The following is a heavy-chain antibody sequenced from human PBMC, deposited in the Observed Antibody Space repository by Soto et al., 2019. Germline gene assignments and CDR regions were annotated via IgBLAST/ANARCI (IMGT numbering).Heavy chain of an antibody. CDR1: GVSIDNYY. CDR3: VRDVGGSGWFAP. V-gene: IGHV4-4*07. CDR2: IYSSGTT. J-gene: IGHJ5*02. Sequence: SETLSLTCTVSGVSIDNYYCSWIRQSAGKGLEWIGRIYSSGTTNYNPSLKSRVTMSVDMSKSQFSLNVRSVTDADTAVYYCVRDVGGSGWFAPWRQGTLVTVSS.